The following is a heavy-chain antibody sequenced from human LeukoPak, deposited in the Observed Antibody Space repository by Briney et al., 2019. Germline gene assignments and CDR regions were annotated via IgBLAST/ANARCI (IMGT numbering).Heavy chain of an antibody. V-gene: IGHV5-51*01. CDR3: ARPNITSYYDSRGYDAFDV. CDR2: VYPDDSDT. J-gene: IGHJ3*01. D-gene: IGHD3-22*01. Sequence: GESLKISCKGYGHIFNTYWIGWVRQMPGKGLEWMGIVYPDDSDTRYSPSFQGQVTISADKSVRTAYLQWSSLKASDTAMYYCARPNITSYYDSRGYDAFDVWGQGTMVTVSS. CDR1: GHIFNTYW.